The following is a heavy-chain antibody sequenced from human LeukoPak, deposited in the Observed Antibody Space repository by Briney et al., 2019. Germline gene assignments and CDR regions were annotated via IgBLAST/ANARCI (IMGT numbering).Heavy chain of an antibody. J-gene: IGHJ5*02. CDR3: ARYYDILTGYPNWFDP. Sequence: SETLSLTCTVSGGSISSGGYYWSWIRQPPGKGLEWMGYIYYSGSTNYNPSLKSRVTISVDTSKNQFSLKLSSVTAADTAVYYCARYYDILTGYPNWFDPWGQGTLVTVSS. V-gene: IGHV4-61*08. D-gene: IGHD3-9*01. CDR2: IYYSGST. CDR1: GGSISSGGYY.